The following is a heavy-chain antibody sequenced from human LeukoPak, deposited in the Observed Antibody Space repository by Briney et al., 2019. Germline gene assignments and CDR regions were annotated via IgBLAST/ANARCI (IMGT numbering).Heavy chain of an antibody. D-gene: IGHD2-2*01. J-gene: IGHJ4*02. CDR2: INHSGST. Sequence: SETLSLTCAVYGGSFSGYYWSWIRQPPGKGLEWIGEINHSGSTNYNPYLQSRVTISVDTSTSQSSLKLSCVTAADTAVYYCAREELRGPRAYCSSTSCFRGYFDYWGQGTLVTVSS. CDR1: GGSFSGYY. CDR3: AREELRGPRAYCSSTSCFRGYFDY. V-gene: IGHV4-34*01.